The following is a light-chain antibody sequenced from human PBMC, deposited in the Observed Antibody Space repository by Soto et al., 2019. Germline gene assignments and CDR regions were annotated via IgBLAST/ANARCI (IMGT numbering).Light chain of an antibody. V-gene: IGLV1-40*01. J-gene: IGLJ1*01. CDR1: SSNIGAGYD. CDR3: QSYDSSLSGLV. CDR2: GNS. Sequence: QPVLTQPPSVSGAPGQRVTISCTGSSSNIGAGYDVHWYQQLPGTAPKLLIYGNSNRPSGVPDRFSGSKSGTSASLAITGRQAEDDADYYCQSYDSSLSGLVFGTGTKLTVL.